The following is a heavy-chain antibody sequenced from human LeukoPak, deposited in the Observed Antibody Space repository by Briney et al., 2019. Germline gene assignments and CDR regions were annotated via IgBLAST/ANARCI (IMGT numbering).Heavy chain of an antibody. CDR2: IYYSGST. D-gene: IGHD6-6*01. CDR3: ARHPFAAHHRVDY. CDR1: GGSISSGDYY. V-gene: IGHV4-30-4*01. J-gene: IGHJ4*02. Sequence: SETLSLTCTVSGGSISSGDYYWSWIRQPPGTGLEWIGYIYYSGSTYYNPSLKSRVTMSVDTSKNQFSLKLTSVTAADTAVYHCARHPFAAHHRVDYWGQGTLVTVSS.